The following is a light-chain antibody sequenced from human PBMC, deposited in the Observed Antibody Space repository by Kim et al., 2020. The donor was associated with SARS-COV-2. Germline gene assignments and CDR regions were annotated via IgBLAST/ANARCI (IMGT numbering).Light chain of an antibody. J-gene: IGLJ2*01. CDR1: KLGDKY. Sequence: SYELTQPPSVSVSPGQTASITCSGDKLGDKYACWYQQKPGQSPVLVIYQDSQRPSGIPERFSGSNSGNTATLTISGTQAMDEADYYCQAWDSSTEVFGGG. CDR3: QAWDSSTEV. V-gene: IGLV3-1*01. CDR2: QDS.